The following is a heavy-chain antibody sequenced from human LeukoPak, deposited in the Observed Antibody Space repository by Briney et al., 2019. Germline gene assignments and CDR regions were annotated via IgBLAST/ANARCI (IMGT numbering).Heavy chain of an antibody. CDR1: GYTFTGYY. CDR2: TNPNSGGA. CDR3: ARVLYSGYGYVGH. J-gene: IGHJ4*02. D-gene: IGHD5-12*01. Sequence: ASVKVSCKASGYTFTGYYIHWVRQAPGQGLEWMGWTNPNSGGADYAQKFQGRVTMTRDTSISTAYMELNRLRSDDTAVYYCARVLYSGYGYVGHWGQGTLVTVSS. V-gene: IGHV1-2*02.